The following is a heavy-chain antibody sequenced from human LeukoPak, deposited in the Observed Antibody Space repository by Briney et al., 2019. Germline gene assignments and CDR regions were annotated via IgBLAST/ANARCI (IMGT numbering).Heavy chain of an antibody. V-gene: IGHV4-59*01. CDR2: IYYSGSA. J-gene: IGHJ3*02. Sequence: PSETLSLTFTVCGGSISSYYWSWIRQPPGKGLEWIGYIYYSGSANYNPSLKSRVTISVDTSKNQFSLKLSSVTAADTAVYYCARDHDTGNAFDIWGQGTMVTVSS. D-gene: IGHD5-18*01. CDR3: ARDHDTGNAFDI. CDR1: GGSISSYY.